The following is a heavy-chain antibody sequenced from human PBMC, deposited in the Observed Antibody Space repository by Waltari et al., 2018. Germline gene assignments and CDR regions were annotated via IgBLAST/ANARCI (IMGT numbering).Heavy chain of an antibody. Sequence: QVQLQESGPGLVKPSETLSLTCTVSGGSISSYYWSWIRQPAGKGLEWIGRISTSGRTNYNPSLKIRVTMSGDTSKNQFSLKLSSVTAADTAVYYCARDNYYDSSGYYLEAFDIWGQGTMVTVSS. CDR3: ARDNYYDSSGYYLEAFDI. CDR1: GGSISSYY. CDR2: ISTSGRT. D-gene: IGHD3-22*01. V-gene: IGHV4-4*07. J-gene: IGHJ3*02.